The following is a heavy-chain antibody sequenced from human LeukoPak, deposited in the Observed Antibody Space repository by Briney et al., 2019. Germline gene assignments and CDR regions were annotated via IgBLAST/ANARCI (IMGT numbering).Heavy chain of an antibody. D-gene: IGHD6-13*01. CDR1: GFTFNNYA. V-gene: IGHV3-30*04. CDR2: ISRDGRDQ. CDR3: ARAVPAPGTPENAFDI. Sequence: GGSLRLSCAGTGFTFNNYAMHWVRQAPGEGLEWVAVISRDGRDQVYADSVKGRLTISRDNSHSTLYLYMNSLTTEDTALYYSARAVPAPGTPENAFDIWGQGTVVTVSS. J-gene: IGHJ3*02.